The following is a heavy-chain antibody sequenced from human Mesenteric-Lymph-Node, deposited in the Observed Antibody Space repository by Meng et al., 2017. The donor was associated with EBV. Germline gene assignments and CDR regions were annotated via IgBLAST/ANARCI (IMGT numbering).Heavy chain of an antibody. V-gene: IGHV1-69*01. CDR1: GGTFSSYA. CDR2: IILSFGTR. J-gene: IGHJ4*02. CDR3: ASAGGRGRPVFVDS. D-gene: IGHD1-26*01. Sequence: QGQVGESGAEVMKPGASVKISCKASGGTFSSYAISWVRQASGQGLEWMGGIILSFGTRRYSQRLQGRATITADESTGTAYLELTTLRSEDTAVFYCASAGGRGRPVFVDSWGQGTLVTVSS.